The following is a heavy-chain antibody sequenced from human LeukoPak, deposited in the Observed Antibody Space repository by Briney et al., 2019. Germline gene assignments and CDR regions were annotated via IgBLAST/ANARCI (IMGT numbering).Heavy chain of an antibody. CDR1: GGSISSCNYY. CDR3: ARHTSDWPHYYFDY. D-gene: IGHD6-19*01. V-gene: IGHV4-39*01. Sequence: SETLSLTCTVSGGSISSCNYYWGWIPQPPGKGLEWIGNIYYSGNTYYNPPLNSRVTISVDTSKNQFSLNLSSVTAADTALYYCARHTSDWPHYYFDYWGQGTLVTVSS. J-gene: IGHJ4*02. CDR2: IYYSGNT.